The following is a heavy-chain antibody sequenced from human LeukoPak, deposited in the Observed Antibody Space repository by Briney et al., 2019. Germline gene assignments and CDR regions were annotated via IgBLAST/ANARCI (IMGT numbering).Heavy chain of an antibody. CDR2: IYYSGST. J-gene: IGHJ5*02. D-gene: IGHD2-8*01. CDR3: ARSPGGVNNWFDP. Sequence: SETLSLTCTVSGGSISSSSYYWGWIRQPPGKGLEWIGSIYYSGSTYYNPSLKSRVTISVDTSKNQFSLKLSSVTAADTAVYYCARSPGGVNNWFDPWGQGTLVTVSS. CDR1: GGSISSSSYY. V-gene: IGHV4-39*07.